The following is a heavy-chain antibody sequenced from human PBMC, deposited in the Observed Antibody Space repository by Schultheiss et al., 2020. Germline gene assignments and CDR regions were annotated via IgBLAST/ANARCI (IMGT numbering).Heavy chain of an antibody. Sequence: SETLSLTCTVSGGSISSSSYYWGWIRQPPGKGLEWIGSIYTSGSTNYNPSLKSRVTMSVDTSKNQFSLKLSSVTAADTAVYYCAREGSSWYISYYYYGMDVWGQGTTVNVSS. D-gene: IGHD6-13*01. J-gene: IGHJ6*02. CDR2: IYTSGST. CDR3: AREGSSWYISYYYYGMDV. CDR1: GGSISSSSYY. V-gene: IGHV4-39*07.